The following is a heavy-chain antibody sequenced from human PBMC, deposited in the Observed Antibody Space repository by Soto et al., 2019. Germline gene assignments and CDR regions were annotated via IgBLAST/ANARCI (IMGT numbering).Heavy chain of an antibody. D-gene: IGHD5-12*01. V-gene: IGHV3-72*01. CDR1: GVTCRDHD. CDR3: VRGYSGYDRDPYYPSHMDV. CDR2: SRNKADSYTT. J-gene: IGHJ6*03. Sequence: PCGSTKLSSAASGVTCRDHDMDWVRQKPRKGQEKNDRSRNKADSYTTEYAASVKGRFTISRADSKNSLYLQMNRLKTEDTAVYYCVRGYSGYDRDPYYPSHMDVWGEGTTVTVSS.